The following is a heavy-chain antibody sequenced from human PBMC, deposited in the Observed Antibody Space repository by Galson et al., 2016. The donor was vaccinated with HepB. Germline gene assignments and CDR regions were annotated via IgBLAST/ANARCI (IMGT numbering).Heavy chain of an antibody. CDR2: ISANSGNT. D-gene: IGHD5-18*01. Sequence: SVKVSCKASGYRFPTYGISWVRQAPGQGLEWLGWISANSGNTIYAQKFQDRVTMTRDTSASTVYRDLRSLRSDDTAVYYCERDVQLRFDYWGQGTLVTVSS. J-gene: IGHJ4*02. V-gene: IGHV1-18*04. CDR1: GYRFPTYG. CDR3: ERDVQLRFDY.